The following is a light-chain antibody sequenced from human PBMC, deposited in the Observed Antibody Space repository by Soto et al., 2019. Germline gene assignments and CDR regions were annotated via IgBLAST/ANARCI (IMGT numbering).Light chain of an antibody. J-gene: IGKJ1*01. CDR1: QSISSW. V-gene: IGKV1-5*01. Sequence: DIQMTQSPSTLSASVGDRVTITCRASQSISSWLAWYQQKPGKAPKVLIYDASSLESGVPSRFSGSGSGTEFTLTISRLQPDDFATYYCQQYSSSWTFGQGTKVDIX. CDR3: QQYSSSWT. CDR2: DAS.